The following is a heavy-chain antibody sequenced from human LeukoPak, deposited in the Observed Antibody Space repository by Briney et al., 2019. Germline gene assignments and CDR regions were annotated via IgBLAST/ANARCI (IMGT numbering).Heavy chain of an antibody. CDR1: GCTFTGYY. J-gene: IGHJ4*02. V-gene: IGHV1-2*02. CDR3: ARKKVSTFGY. CDR2: INPNIGGI. Sequence: ASVKVSCKTSGCTFTGYYIHWVRQAPGQGLEWMGWINPNIGGINYAQKFQGRVTMTRDTSISTAYMELSSLRSDDTAVYYCARKKVSTFGYWGQGTLVTVSS.